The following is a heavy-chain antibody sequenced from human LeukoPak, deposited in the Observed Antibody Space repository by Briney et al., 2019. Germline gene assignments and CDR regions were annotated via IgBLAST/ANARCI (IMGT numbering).Heavy chain of an antibody. CDR2: IRNDGTNK. Sequence: PGGSLRHSCAASGFTFSTYNMNWVRQAPGKGLEWVTFIRNDGTNKYYTDSVKGRFTVSRDNSENTMYLEMNSLRAEDTAVYYCAGAYRFDWWGQGTLVTVSS. D-gene: IGHD5-18*01. V-gene: IGHV3-30*02. CDR1: GFTFSTYN. CDR3: AGAYRFDW. J-gene: IGHJ4*02.